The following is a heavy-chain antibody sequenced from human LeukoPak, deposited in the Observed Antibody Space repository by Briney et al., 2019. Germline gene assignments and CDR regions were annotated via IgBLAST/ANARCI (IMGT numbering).Heavy chain of an antibody. J-gene: IGHJ4*02. CDR1: GYNFTSYW. CDR2: IYPGDSDT. CDR3: ATSESQTKFDY. Sequence: GESLKISCKASGYNFTSYWIDWVRQMPGKGLQWMGIIYPGDSDTRYSPSFQGQVTISADKSINTAYLQWSSLKASDTAMYYCATSESQTKFDYWGQGTLVTASS. D-gene: IGHD1/OR15-1a*01. V-gene: IGHV5-51*01.